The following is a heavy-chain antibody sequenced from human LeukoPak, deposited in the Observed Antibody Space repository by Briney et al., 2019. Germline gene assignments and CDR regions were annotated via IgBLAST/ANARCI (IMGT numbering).Heavy chain of an antibody. CDR2: ISAYNGNT. Sequence: ASVKASCKASGYTFTSYGISWVRQAPGQGLEWMGWISAYNGNTNYAQKLQGRVTMTTDTSTSTAYMELRSLRSDDTAVYYCARKWGIAATGTTDYWGQGTLVTVSS. J-gene: IGHJ4*02. CDR3: ARKWGIAATGTTDY. CDR1: GYTFTSYG. V-gene: IGHV1-18*01. D-gene: IGHD6-13*01.